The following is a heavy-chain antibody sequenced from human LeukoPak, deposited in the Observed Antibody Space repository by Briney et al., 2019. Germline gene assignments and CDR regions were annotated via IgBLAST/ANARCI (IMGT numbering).Heavy chain of an antibody. CDR3: ARAVVRGTFDY. J-gene: IGHJ4*02. V-gene: IGHV4-34*01. Sequence: SETLSLTCAVYGGSFSGYYWSWIRQPPGKGLEWIGEINHSGSTNYNPSLKRRATLSVDTSKNQFSLKLSSVPAADTAVYYCARAVVRGTFDYWGQGTLVTVSS. CDR1: GGSFSGYY. CDR2: INHSGST. D-gene: IGHD3-10*01.